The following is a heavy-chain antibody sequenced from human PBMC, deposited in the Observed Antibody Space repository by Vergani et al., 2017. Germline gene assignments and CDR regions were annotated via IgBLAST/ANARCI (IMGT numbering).Heavy chain of an antibody. Sequence: QVQLQQWGAGLLKPSETLSLTCAVYGGSFSGYYWSWIRQPPGKGLEWIGEINHSGSTNYNPSLKSRVTMSVDTSKNQFSLKLSSVTAADTAVYYCARVGEVNNWFDPWGQGTLVTVSS. CDR1: GGSFSGYY. V-gene: IGHV4-34*01. J-gene: IGHJ5*02. CDR2: INHSGST. D-gene: IGHD2-21*01. CDR3: ARVGEVNNWFDP.